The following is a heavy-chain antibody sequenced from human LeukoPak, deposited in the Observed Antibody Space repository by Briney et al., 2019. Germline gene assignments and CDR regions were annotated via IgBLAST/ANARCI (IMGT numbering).Heavy chain of an antibody. J-gene: IGHJ4*02. V-gene: IGHV3-21*01. CDR2: ISSSSSYI. CDR1: GFTFSSYS. D-gene: IGHD4-11*01. Sequence: GGSLRLSCAASGFTFSSYSMNWVRQAPGKGLEWVSSISSSSSYIYYADSVKGRFTISRDNAKNSLYLQMNSLRAEDTAVYYCAKSPVTTPDYFDYWGQGTLVTVSS. CDR3: AKSPVTTPDYFDY.